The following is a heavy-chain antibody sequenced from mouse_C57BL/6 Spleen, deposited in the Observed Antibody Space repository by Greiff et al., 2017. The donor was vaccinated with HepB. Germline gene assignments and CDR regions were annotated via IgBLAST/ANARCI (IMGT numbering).Heavy chain of an antibody. J-gene: IGHJ4*01. CDR3: ARGDSNYLFMDY. D-gene: IGHD2-5*01. CDR1: GFTFSSYA. Sequence: EVMLVESGGGLVKPGGSLKLSCAASGFTFSSYAMSWVRQTPEKRLEWVATISDGGSYTYYPDNVKGRFTISRDNAKNNLYLQMSHLKSEDTAMYYCARGDSNYLFMDYWGQGTSVTVSS. V-gene: IGHV5-4*03. CDR2: ISDGGSYT.